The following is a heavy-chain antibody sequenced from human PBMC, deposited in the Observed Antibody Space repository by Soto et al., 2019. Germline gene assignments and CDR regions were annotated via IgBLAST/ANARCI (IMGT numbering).Heavy chain of an antibody. CDR2: INHSGST. CDR3: ARGLAARLYYYYGRDV. J-gene: IGHJ6*02. Sequence: SETLSLTCAVYGGSFSGYEWSWIRQPPGEGLEWIGEINHSGSTNYKPSLKSRVTISVDTSKTQFSLKLSAVTAADRAVYYCARGLAARLYYYYGRDVWGQVTTVTFSS. V-gene: IGHV4-34*01. CDR1: GGSFSGYE. D-gene: IGHD6-6*01.